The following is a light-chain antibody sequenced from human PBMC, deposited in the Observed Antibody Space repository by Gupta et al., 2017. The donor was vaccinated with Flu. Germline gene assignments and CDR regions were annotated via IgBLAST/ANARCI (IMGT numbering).Light chain of an antibody. Sequence: ERATLSCRASQSVSSNLAWYQQKPCQAPRLHIYGASTRATGIPARFSGSGSGTEFTLTISSLQSEDFAVYYCQQYNNWPPGTFGQGTKVEIK. V-gene: IGKV3-15*01. CDR2: GAS. CDR1: QSVSSN. CDR3: QQYNNWPPGT. J-gene: IGKJ1*01.